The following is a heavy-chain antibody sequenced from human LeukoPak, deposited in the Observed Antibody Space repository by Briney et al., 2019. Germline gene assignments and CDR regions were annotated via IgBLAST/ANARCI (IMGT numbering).Heavy chain of an antibody. CDR1: GFTFSSYS. Sequence: GGSLRLSCEASGFTFSSYSMNWVRQAPGKGLEWISYISTSTTTIYYANSVKGRFTISRDNAKKSLYLQMNSLRVEDTGVYYCAKEDSSGWYDDHDYWGQGTLVTVSS. CDR3: AKEDSSGWYDDHDY. J-gene: IGHJ4*02. V-gene: IGHV3-48*01. CDR2: ISTSTTTI. D-gene: IGHD6-19*01.